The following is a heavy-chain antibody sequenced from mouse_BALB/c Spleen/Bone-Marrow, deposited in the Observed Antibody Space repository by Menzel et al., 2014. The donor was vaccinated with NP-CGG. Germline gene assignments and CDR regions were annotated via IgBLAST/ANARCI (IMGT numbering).Heavy chain of an antibody. CDR3: AREPHYYAMDY. CDR2: IWGDGST. Sequence: VQLQQSGPGLVALSQSLSITCTVSGFSLTGYGVNWVRQPPGKGLEWLGIIWGDGSTDYNSALKSRLSISKDNSKSQVFLKMNSLQTDDTARYYCAREPHYYAMDYWGQGTSVNVST. J-gene: IGHJ4*01. CDR1: GFSLTGYG. V-gene: IGHV2-6-7*01.